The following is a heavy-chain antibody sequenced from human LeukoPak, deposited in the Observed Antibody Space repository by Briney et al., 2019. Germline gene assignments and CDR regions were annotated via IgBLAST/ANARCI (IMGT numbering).Heavy chain of an antibody. Sequence: GGSLRLSCAASGFTFSSYSMNWVRQAPGKGLEWVSYITSSSSTIYYADSVKGRFTISRDNAKNSLYLQMNSLRAEDTAVYYCARGRGYDFWSGYGWFDPWGQGTLVTVSS. CDR1: GFTFSSYS. CDR3: ARGRGYDFWSGYGWFDP. J-gene: IGHJ5*02. V-gene: IGHV3-48*01. CDR2: ITSSSSTI. D-gene: IGHD3-3*01.